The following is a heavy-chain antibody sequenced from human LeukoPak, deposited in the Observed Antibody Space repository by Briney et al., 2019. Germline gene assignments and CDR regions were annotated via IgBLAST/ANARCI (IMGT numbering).Heavy chain of an antibody. D-gene: IGHD3-22*01. Sequence: GGSLRLSCAASGFTFSSYAMTWVRQTPGKGLEWVSAISGDGGITYYADSVRGRFTISRDNSKSTLYLQMNSLRAEDTAVYYCAKSSGPGGYYYYGMDVWGQGTTVTVSS. J-gene: IGHJ6*02. CDR2: ISGDGGIT. V-gene: IGHV3-23*01. CDR3: AKSSGPGGYYYYGMDV. CDR1: GFTFSSYA.